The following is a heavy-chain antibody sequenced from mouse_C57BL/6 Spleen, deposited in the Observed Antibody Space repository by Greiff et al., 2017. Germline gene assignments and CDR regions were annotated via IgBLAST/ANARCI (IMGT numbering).Heavy chain of an antibody. J-gene: IGHJ4*01. Sequence: EVQLQESGPGLVKPSQSLSLTCSVTGYSITSGYYWNWIRQFPGNKLEWMGYISYDGSNNYNPSLKNRISITRDTSKNQFFLKLNSVTTEDTATYYCARAPLYYGSGNYAMDYWGQGTSVTVSS. V-gene: IGHV3-6*01. CDR2: ISYDGSN. CDR3: ARAPLYYGSGNYAMDY. CDR1: GYSITSGYY. D-gene: IGHD1-1*01.